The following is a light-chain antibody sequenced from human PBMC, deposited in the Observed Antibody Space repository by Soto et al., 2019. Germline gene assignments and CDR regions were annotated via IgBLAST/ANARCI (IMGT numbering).Light chain of an antibody. V-gene: IGLV2-14*01. CDR2: EVS. J-gene: IGLJ1*01. Sequence: QSALTQPASVSGSPGQSITISCTGTSSDVGGYNYVSWCQQHPGKAPKLMIYEVSNRPSGVSNRVSGSKSGNTASLTISGLQAEDEADDYCSSYTSSSTYVFGTGTKLTVL. CDR1: SSDVGGYNY. CDR3: SSYTSSSTYV.